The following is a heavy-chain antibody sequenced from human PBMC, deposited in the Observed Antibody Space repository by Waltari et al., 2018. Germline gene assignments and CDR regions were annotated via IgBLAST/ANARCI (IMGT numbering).Heavy chain of an antibody. Sequence: EVQLVESGGGLIQPGGSLRLSCAASGFTVSCNYMSWVRQAPGKGLEWVSGINSGGDTHYADSVKGRFTISRDNSKNTVYLQMNTLRAEDTALYYCARDVTGYYYFDLWGRGTLVTVSS. CDR3: ARDVTGYYYFDL. CDR2: INSGGDT. CDR1: GFTVSCNY. V-gene: IGHV3-53*01. J-gene: IGHJ2*01.